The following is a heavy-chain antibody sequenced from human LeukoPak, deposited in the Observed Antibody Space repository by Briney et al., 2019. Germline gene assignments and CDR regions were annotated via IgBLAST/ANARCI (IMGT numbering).Heavy chain of an antibody. Sequence: SETLSLTCTVSGGSISSSSYYWGWIRQPPGKGLEWIGSIYYSGSTYYNPSLKSRVTISVDTSKNQFSLKLSSVTAADTAVYYCARTPANYYMGVWGKGTTVTVSS. CDR1: GGSISSSSYY. D-gene: IGHD2-15*01. CDR3: ARTPANYYMGV. CDR2: IYYSGST. V-gene: IGHV4-39*07. J-gene: IGHJ6*03.